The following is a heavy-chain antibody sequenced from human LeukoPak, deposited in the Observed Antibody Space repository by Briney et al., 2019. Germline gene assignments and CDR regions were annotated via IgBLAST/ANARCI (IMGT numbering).Heavy chain of an antibody. CDR2: IGDGGGST. J-gene: IGHJ4*02. V-gene: IGHV3-23*01. CDR1: GFTFSSYA. D-gene: IGHD6-25*01. CDR3: ARDAATSGARYFDY. Sequence: GESLRLSCAASGFTFSSYAMSWVRQAPGKGLEWVSVIGDGGGSTYYADSVKGRFTISRDNAKNSLYLQMNSLRAEDTAIYYCARDAATSGARYFDYWGQGTLVTVSS.